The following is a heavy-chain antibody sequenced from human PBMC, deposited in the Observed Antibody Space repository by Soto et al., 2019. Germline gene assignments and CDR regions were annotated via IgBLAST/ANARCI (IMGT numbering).Heavy chain of an antibody. CDR3: ARAGREYWFDP. Sequence: PSETLSLTCTVSGGSISSGDYYWSWIRQPPGKGLEWIGYIYYSGSTYYNPSLKSRVTISVDTSKNQFSLKLSSVTAADTAVYYCARAGREYWFDPWGQGIPVTVAS. J-gene: IGHJ5*02. CDR2: IYYSGST. CDR1: GGSISSGDYY. V-gene: IGHV4-30-4*01.